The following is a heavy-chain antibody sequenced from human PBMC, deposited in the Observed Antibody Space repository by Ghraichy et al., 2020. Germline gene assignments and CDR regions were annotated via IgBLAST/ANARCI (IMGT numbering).Heavy chain of an antibody. CDR2: INSDGSNT. CDR1: GFTFNTYW. J-gene: IGHJ4*02. D-gene: IGHD1-26*01. CDR3: TRMKQNSMGLDY. V-gene: IGHV3-74*01. Sequence: GGSLRLSCAASGFTFNTYWVHWVRQAPGKGLVWISAINSDGSNTRYADSVKGRFTISRDNAKNTLYLQMSSLTVEDTAVYYCTRMKQNSMGLDYWGPGALVTVSS.